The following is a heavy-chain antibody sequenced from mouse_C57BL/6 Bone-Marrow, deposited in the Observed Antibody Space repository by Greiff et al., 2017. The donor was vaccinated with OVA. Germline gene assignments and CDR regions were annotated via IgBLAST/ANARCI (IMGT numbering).Heavy chain of an antibody. CDR1: GFTFSDYG. J-gene: IGHJ3*01. Sequence: EVMLVESGGGLVKPGGSLKLSCAASGFTFSDYGMHWVRQAPEKGLEWVAYISSGSSTIYYADTVKGRFTISRDNAKNTLFLQMTSLRSEDTAMYYCARDSNYLAYWGQGTLVTVSA. V-gene: IGHV5-17*01. CDR3: ARDSNYLAY. D-gene: IGHD2-5*01. CDR2: ISSGSSTI.